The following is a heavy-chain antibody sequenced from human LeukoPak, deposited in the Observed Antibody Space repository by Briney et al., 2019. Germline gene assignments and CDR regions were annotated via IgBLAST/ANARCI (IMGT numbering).Heavy chain of an antibody. CDR1: GYTFTSYG. J-gene: IGHJ6*02. V-gene: IGHV1-69*13. D-gene: IGHD3-22*01. CDR2: IIPIFGTA. CDR3: ARDSHLTMIVVARTPADYYYYGMDV. Sequence: SVKVSCKASGYTFTSYGISWVRQAPGQGLEWMGGIIPIFGTANYAQKFQGRVTITADESTSTAYMELSSLRSEDTAVYYCARDSHLTMIVVARTPADYYYYGMDVWGQGTTVTVSS.